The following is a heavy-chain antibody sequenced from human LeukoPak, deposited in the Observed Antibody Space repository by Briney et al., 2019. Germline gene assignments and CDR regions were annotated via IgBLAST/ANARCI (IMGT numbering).Heavy chain of an antibody. J-gene: IGHJ4*02. Sequence: PGGSLRLSCSVSGFSFSDYAMNWVRQAPGKGLEWVAFIRGKAYGETTEYAASVKGRFSISRDEIDSIAYLQMNSLKTEDTAVYYCARGSDSNFGARDGFDYWGQGTLVTVSS. D-gene: IGHD3-16*01. CDR3: ARGSDSNFGARDGFDY. V-gene: IGHV3-49*04. CDR1: GFSFSDYA. CDR2: IRGKAYGETT.